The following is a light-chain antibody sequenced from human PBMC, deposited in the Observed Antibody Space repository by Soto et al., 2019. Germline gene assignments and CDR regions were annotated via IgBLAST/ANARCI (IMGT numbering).Light chain of an antibody. Sequence: DIQMTQSPSTLSGSVGDRVTITCRASQTISTWLAWYQQKPGEAPKLLMYKASSLDSGVPSRFSGSGSGTEFTRTISGLQPEDFATDSRQQYKIYAFSFGPGTTADI. CDR3: QQYKIYAFS. CDR1: QTISTW. V-gene: IGKV1-5*03. J-gene: IGKJ3*01. CDR2: KAS.